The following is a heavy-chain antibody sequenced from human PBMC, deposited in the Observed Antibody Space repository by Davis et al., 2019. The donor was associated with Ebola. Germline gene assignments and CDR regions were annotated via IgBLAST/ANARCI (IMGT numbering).Heavy chain of an antibody. CDR3: ARSARGAYREGWFAP. CDR2: INPSGDTT. CDR1: GYTFITYY. Sequence: ASVKVSCKASGYTFITYYMHWVRQAPGQGLEWMGVINPSGDTTAYAQKFQGRVTMTRDTSTSTVYMELSSLRSDDTAVYYCARSARGAYREGWFAPWGQGTLVTVSS. D-gene: IGHD3-16*01. J-gene: IGHJ5*02. V-gene: IGHV1-46*01.